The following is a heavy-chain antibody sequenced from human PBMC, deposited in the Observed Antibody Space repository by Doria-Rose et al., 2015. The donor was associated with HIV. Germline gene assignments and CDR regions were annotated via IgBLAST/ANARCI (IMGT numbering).Heavy chain of an antibody. D-gene: IGHD6-13*01. CDR3: ARIKSSRWYHKYYFDF. J-gene: IGHJ4*02. CDR2: IFSDDER. V-gene: IGHV2-26*01. CDR1: GVSLSSPGMR. Sequence: QVTLKESGPVLVKPTETLTLTCTVSGVSLSSPGMRVSWIRQHPGKALEWLANIFSDDERSYKTSLKSRLTISRGTSKSQAVLTMTDMDPVDTATYYCARIKSSRWYHKYYFDFWGQGTLVIVSA.